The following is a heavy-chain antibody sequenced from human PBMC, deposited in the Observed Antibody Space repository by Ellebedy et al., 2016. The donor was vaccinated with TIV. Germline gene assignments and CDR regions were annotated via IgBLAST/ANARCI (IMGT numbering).Heavy chain of an antibody. CDR2: IIPIFGTA. D-gene: IGHD2-15*01. Sequence: SVKVSCXASGGTFSSYAISWVRQAPGQGLEWLGGIIPIFGTANYAQKFQGRVTITADESTSTAYMELSSLRSEDTAVYYCARGGVVAATPNPQTDYYYGMDVWGQGTTVTVSS. J-gene: IGHJ6*02. CDR1: GGTFSSYA. CDR3: ARGGVVAATPNPQTDYYYGMDV. V-gene: IGHV1-69*13.